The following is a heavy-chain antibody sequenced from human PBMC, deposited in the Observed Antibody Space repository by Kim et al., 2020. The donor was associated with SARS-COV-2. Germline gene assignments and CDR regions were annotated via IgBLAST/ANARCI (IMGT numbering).Heavy chain of an antibody. Sequence: GGSLRLSCAASGFTFSSYAMHWVRQAPGKGLEWVAVISYDGSNKYYADSMKGRFTISRDNSKNTLYLQMNSLRAEDTAVYYCARSRSHDYGGTPHYYYYGMDGWGQGATVTVS. CDR2: ISYDGSNK. D-gene: IGHD4-17*01. V-gene: IGHV3-30-3*01. CDR3: ARSRSHDYGGTPHYYYYGMDG. J-gene: IGHJ6*01. CDR1: GFTFSSYA.